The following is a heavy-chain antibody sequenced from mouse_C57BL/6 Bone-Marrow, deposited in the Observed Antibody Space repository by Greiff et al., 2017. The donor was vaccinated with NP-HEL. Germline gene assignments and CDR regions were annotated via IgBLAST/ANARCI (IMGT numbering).Heavy chain of an antibody. Sequence: VQLKESGGGLVKPGGSLKLSCAASGFTFSDYGMHWVRQAPEKGLEWVAYISSGSSTIYYADTVKGRFTISRDHAKNTLFLQMTSLRSENTAMYYCATLYYGSSDAYWGQGTLVTVSA. CDR1: GFTFSDYG. J-gene: IGHJ3*01. D-gene: IGHD1-1*01. V-gene: IGHV5-17*01. CDR2: ISSGSSTI. CDR3: ATLYYGSSDAY.